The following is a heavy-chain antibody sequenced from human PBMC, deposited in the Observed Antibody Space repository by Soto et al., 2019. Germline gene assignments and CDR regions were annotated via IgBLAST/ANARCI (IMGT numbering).Heavy chain of an antibody. CDR2: IVVGSGST. V-gene: IGHV1-58*01. J-gene: IGHJ6*02. Sequence: ASVKVSCKASGFTFNRSAVQWVRQARGQPLEWIGWIVVGSGSTNYAQKFQDRVTITRDMSTSTAYMELSSLRSEDTAVYHCAAATVTTNYYYYGMDVWGQGTTVTVSS. CDR1: GFTFNRSA. CDR3: AAATVTTNYYYYGMDV. D-gene: IGHD4-17*01.